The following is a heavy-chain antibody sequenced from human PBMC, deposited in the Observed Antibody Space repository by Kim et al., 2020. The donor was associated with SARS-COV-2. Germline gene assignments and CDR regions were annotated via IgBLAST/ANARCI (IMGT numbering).Heavy chain of an antibody. J-gene: IGHJ4*02. Sequence: ESVKGRFTSPSDESNHSLYLQMNSLKTEDTAVYYCARVLTDYGDYVFGYWGQGTLVTVSS. D-gene: IGHD4-17*01. CDR3: ARVLTDYGDYVFGY. V-gene: IGHV3-72*01.